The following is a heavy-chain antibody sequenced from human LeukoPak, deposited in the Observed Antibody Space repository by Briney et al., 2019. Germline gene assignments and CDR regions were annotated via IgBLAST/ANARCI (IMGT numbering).Heavy chain of an antibody. V-gene: IGHV4-31*03. D-gene: IGHD3-10*01. CDR1: GGSISSGSYY. J-gene: IGHJ4*02. CDR2: IYYRGST. Sequence: SETLSLTCTVSGGSISSGSYYWSWFRQHPGMGLEWIGYIYYRGSTYYNPSLMSRVIISVDTSKNQFSLKLTSVTAADTAVYYCARDVSITLIRGVTFDYWGQGALVTVSS. CDR3: ARDVSITLIRGVTFDY.